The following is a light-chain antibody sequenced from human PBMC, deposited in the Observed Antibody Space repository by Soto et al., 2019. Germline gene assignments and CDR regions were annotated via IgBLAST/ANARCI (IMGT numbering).Light chain of an antibody. CDR3: QHYGSSPRT. CDR2: GIS. V-gene: IGKV3-20*01. CDR1: QTSPY. Sequence: EIELTQSPATLSLSPGDRATLSCRASQTSPYLAWYQQKPGQAPRLLIYGISARVTGLPDRFIGGGSGTDFTLTITRVEPEDFAVYYCQHYGSSPRTFGQGIKVEIK. J-gene: IGKJ1*01.